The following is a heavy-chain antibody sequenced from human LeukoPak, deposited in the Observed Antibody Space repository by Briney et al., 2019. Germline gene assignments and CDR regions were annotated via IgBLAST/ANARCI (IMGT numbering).Heavy chain of an antibody. CDR2: IYWDDDK. V-gene: IGHV2-5*02. Sequence: SGPTLVKPTQTLTLTCTFSGFSLSTSGVGVGWIRQPPGKALEWLALIYWDDDKRYSPSLKSRLTITKDTSKNQVVLTMTNMDPVDTATYYCAETGGKDLGSSGWLNYWGQGTLVTVSS. J-gene: IGHJ4*02. CDR1: GFSLSTSGVG. CDR3: AETGGKDLGSSGWLNY. D-gene: IGHD6-19*01.